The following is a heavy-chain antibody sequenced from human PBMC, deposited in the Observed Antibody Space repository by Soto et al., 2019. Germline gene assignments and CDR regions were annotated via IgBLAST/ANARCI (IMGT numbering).Heavy chain of an antibody. CDR1: GFTFSSYG. CDR3: ARDLGPGSGWYLDY. V-gene: IGHV3-33*01. D-gene: IGHD6-19*01. Sequence: QVQLVESGGGVVQPGRSLRLSCAASGFTFSSYGMHWVRQAPGKGLEWVAVIWYDGSNKYYADSVKGRFTISRDNSKNTLYLQMNSLRAEDTAVYYCARDLGPGSGWYLDYWGQGTLVTVSS. J-gene: IGHJ4*02. CDR2: IWYDGSNK.